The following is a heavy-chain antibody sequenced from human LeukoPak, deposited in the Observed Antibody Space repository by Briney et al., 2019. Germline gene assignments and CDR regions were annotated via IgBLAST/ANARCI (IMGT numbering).Heavy chain of an antibody. V-gene: IGHV4-59*12. CDR1: GGSISSYY. CDR2: IYYSGST. D-gene: IGHD5-18*01. CDR3: ARDLAMTYAFDI. Sequence: SETQSLTCTVSGGSISSYYWSWIRQPPGKGLEWIGYIYYSGSTNYNPSLKSRVTISVDTSMNQFSLKLSFVTAADTAVYYCARDLAMTYAFDIWGQGTMVTVSS. J-gene: IGHJ3*02.